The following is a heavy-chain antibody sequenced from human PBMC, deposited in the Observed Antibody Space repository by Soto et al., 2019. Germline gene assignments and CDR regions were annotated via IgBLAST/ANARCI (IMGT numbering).Heavy chain of an antibody. Sequence: PGGSLRLSCAASGFTFDDYAMHWVRQAPGKGLEWVSGISWNSGSIGYADSVKGRFTISRDNAKNSLYLQMNSLRAEDTALYYCAKDNGIAAYFYYYMDVWGKGTTVTVSS. CDR1: GFTFDDYA. V-gene: IGHV3-9*01. D-gene: IGHD6-13*01. CDR2: ISWNSGSI. J-gene: IGHJ6*03. CDR3: AKDNGIAAYFYYYMDV.